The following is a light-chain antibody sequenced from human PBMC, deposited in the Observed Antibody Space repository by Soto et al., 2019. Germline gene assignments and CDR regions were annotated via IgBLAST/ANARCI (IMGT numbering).Light chain of an antibody. J-gene: IGLJ2*01. CDR1: SSNIGSKT. V-gene: IGLV1-44*01. CDR2: SNN. Sequence: QSVLTQPPSASGTPGQRVTISCSGSSSNIGSKTVNWYQQLPGTAPKLLIYSNNQRPSGVPDRFSGSKSGTSASLAISGLQSEDEADYYCAAWDARLNGVVFGGGTKLTVL. CDR3: AAWDARLNGVV.